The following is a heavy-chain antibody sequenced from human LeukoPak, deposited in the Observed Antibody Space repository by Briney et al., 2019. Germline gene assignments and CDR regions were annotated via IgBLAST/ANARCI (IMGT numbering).Heavy chain of an antibody. Sequence: PSETLSLTCTVSGGSISSYYWSWIRQPPGKGLEWIGYIYYSGSTNYNPSLKSRVTISVDTSKNQFSLKLSSVTAADTAVYYCARGFLEWSQRPYYYYYYYMDVWGKGTTVTVSS. V-gene: IGHV4-59*01. CDR3: ARGFLEWSQRPYYYYYYYMDV. J-gene: IGHJ6*03. CDR2: IYYSGST. CDR1: GGSISSYY. D-gene: IGHD3-3*01.